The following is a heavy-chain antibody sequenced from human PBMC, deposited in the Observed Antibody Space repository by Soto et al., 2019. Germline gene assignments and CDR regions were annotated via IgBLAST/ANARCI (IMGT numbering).Heavy chain of an antibody. V-gene: IGHV1-69*13. J-gene: IGHJ6*02. CDR2: IIPIFGTA. D-gene: IGHD1-26*01. CDR1: GGTFSSYA. Sequence: SVKVSCKASGGTFSSYAISWVRQAPGQGLEWMGGIIPIFGTANYAQKFQGRVTITADESTSTAYMELSSLRSEDTAVYYCARGDGSYSRHYYYYGMDVWGQGTTVTVSS. CDR3: ARGDGSYSRHYYYYGMDV.